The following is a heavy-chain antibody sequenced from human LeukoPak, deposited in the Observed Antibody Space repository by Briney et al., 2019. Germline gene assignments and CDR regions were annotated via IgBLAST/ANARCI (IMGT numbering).Heavy chain of an antibody. Sequence: GGSLRLSCAASGFTFSSYSMNWVRQAPGKGLEWVSSISSSSSYIYYADSVKGRFTISRDNAKNSLYLQMNSLRAEDTALYYCAKDYTRADDAFDIWGQGTMVTVSS. J-gene: IGHJ3*02. V-gene: IGHV3-21*04. CDR3: AKDYTRADDAFDI. CDR1: GFTFSSYS. D-gene: IGHD3-16*01. CDR2: ISSSSSYI.